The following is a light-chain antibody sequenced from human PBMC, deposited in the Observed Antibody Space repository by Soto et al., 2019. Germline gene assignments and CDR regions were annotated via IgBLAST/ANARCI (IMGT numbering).Light chain of an antibody. CDR3: QQYGGSPQYT. V-gene: IGKV3-20*01. J-gene: IGKJ2*01. CDR2: GAS. Sequence: VLPQSPGTLSLSPGERATISCRASQSINSSYLAWYQHKPGQAPRLLFYGASSRATGIPHRFSGSASGTDFTVTISRLEPEDCGVYYCQQYGGSPQYTFGQGTRLEIK. CDR1: QSINSSY.